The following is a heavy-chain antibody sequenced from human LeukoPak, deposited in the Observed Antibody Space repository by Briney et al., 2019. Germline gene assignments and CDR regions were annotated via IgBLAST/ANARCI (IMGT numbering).Heavy chain of an antibody. CDR1: GFTFSSYS. CDR3: ARGLDSSGYYGDAFDI. Sequence: GGSLRLSXAASGFTFSSYSMNWVRQAPGKGLEWVSSISSSSSYIYYADSVKGRFTIFRDNAKNSLYLQMNSLRAEDTAVYYCARGLDSSGYYGDAFDIWGQGTMVTVSS. CDR2: ISSSSSYI. J-gene: IGHJ3*02. D-gene: IGHD3-22*01. V-gene: IGHV3-21*01.